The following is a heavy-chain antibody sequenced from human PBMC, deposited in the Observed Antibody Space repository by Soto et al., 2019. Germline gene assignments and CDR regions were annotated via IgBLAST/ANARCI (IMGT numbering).Heavy chain of an antibody. CDR2: ISSSSATI. D-gene: IGHD2-8*01. J-gene: IGHJ5*02. V-gene: IGHV3-48*02. CDR1: GFTFSTYS. Sequence: EVQLVESGGGLVQPGGSLRLSCAASGFTFSTYSMNWVRQAPGKGLEWVSYISSSSATIYYADSVKGRFTVSRDNVKNSLYLQMNSLRDEDTAVYYCARAVWCTNGICYERNWFDPWGQGTLVTVSS. CDR3: ARAVWCTNGICYERNWFDP.